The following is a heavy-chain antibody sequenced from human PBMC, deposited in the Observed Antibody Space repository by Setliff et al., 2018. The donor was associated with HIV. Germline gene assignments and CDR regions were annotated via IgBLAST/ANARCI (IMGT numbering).Heavy chain of an antibody. CDR3: ARVAGTTFPYYFDY. CDR2: LNLDGSEK. Sequence: PGGSLRLSCAASGFTFSRNWMSWVRQAPGKGLEWVANLNLDGSEKYYVDSVKGRFTISRANAKNSVYLQMNSMRAEDTAVYYCARVAGTTFPYYFDYWGQGTLVTVSS. CDR1: GFTFSRNW. J-gene: IGHJ4*02. V-gene: IGHV3-7*03. D-gene: IGHD1-7*01.